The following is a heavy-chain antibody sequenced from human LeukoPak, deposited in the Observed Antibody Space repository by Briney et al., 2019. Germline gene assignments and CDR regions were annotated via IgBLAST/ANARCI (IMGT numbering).Heavy chain of an antibody. J-gene: IGHJ6*03. CDR1: GGTFSSYA. CDR3: AREMGPYGGNPLLRRGYYYYYMDV. CDR2: IIPIFGTA. Sequence: SVKVSCRASGGTFSSYAISWVRQAPGQGLEWMGGIIPIFGTANYAQKFQGRVTITADKSTSTAYMELSSLRSEDTAVYYCAREMGPYGGNPLLRRGYYYYYMDVWGKGTTVTVSS. V-gene: IGHV1-69*06. D-gene: IGHD4-23*01.